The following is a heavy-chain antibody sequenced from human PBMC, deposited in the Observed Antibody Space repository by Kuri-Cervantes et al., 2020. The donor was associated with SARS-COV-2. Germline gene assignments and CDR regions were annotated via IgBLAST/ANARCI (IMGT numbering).Heavy chain of an antibody. CDR1: GGSISSYY. CDR3: ARGGVVVVPAAFYFDY. J-gene: IGHJ4*02. CDR2: IYYSGST. V-gene: IGHV4-59*01. Sequence: SETLSLTCTVSGGSISSYYWSWIRQPPGKGLEWIGYIYYSGSTNYNPSLKSRVTISVDTSKNQFSLKLSSVTAADTAVYYCARGGVVVVPAAFYFDYWGQGNLVT. D-gene: IGHD2-2*01.